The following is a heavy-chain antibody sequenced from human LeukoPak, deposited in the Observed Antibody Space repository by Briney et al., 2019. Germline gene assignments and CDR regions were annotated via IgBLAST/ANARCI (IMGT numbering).Heavy chain of an antibody. J-gene: IGHJ4*02. CDR2: INHSGST. V-gene: IGHV4-34*01. Sequence: PSETLSLTCAVYGGSFSGYYWSWIRRPPGKGLEWIGEINHSGSTNYNPSLKSRVTISVDTSKNQFSLKLSSVTAADTAVYYCARYSRRRVDYWGQGTLVTVSS. D-gene: IGHD6-13*01. CDR1: GGSFSGYY. CDR3: ARYSRRRVDY.